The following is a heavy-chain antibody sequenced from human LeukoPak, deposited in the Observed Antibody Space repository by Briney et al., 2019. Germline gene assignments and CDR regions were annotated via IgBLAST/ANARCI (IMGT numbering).Heavy chain of an antibody. J-gene: IGHJ6*04. CDR3: AREPHSMKDYYGAGSLAGILDV. CDR2: IYYSGST. D-gene: IGHD3-10*01. CDR1: GGSISSSSYY. V-gene: IGHV4-39*07. Sequence: PSETLSLTCTVSGGSISSSSYYCGWIRQPPGKGLEWIGSIYYSGSTYYNPSLKNQVTISVDTCKNKFSLKLNSVTAADTAVYYCAREPHSMKDYYGAGSLAGILDVWGKGTTVTVSS.